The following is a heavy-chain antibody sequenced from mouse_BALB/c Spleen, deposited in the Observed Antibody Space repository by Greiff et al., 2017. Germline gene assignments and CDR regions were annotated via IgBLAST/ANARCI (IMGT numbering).Heavy chain of an antibody. V-gene: IGHV1-7*01. Sequence: QVQLQQSGAELAKPGASVKMSCKASGYTFTSYWMHWVKQRPGQGLEWIGYINPSTGYTEYNQKFKDKATLTADKSSSTAYMQLSSLTSEDSAVYYCARVGDYYRYDGAWFAYWGQGTLVTVSA. CDR3: ARVGDYYRYDGAWFAY. J-gene: IGHJ3*01. CDR1: GYTFTSYW. CDR2: INPSTGYT. D-gene: IGHD2-14*01.